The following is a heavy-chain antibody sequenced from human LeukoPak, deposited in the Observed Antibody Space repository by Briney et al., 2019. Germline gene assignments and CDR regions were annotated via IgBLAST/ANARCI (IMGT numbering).Heavy chain of an antibody. Sequence: AGTLRLSCAASGFTFSSYEMNWVRQGPGKGLGWDSYVSISGSTIYYADSVKGRFTISRDNAKNSLYLQMNSLRAEDTAVYYCARVGIGGYRFDYWGQGTLVTVSS. CDR3: ARVGIGGYRFDY. D-gene: IGHD3-22*01. CDR1: GFTFSSYE. J-gene: IGHJ4*02. V-gene: IGHV3-48*03. CDR2: VSISGSTI.